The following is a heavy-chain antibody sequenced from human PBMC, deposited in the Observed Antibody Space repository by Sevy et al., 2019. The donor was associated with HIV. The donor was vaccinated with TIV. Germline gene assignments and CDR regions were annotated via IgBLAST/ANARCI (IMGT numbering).Heavy chain of an antibody. CDR3: ASSASGVVVVAANPLYYYYGMDV. CDR2: MSAYNGNT. V-gene: IGHV1-18*01. D-gene: IGHD2-15*01. CDR1: GYTFTSYG. Sequence: ASVKVSCKASGYTFTSYGISWVRQAPGQGLEWMGWMSAYNGNTNYAQKLQGRVTMTTDTSTSTAYMELRSLRSDDTAVYYCASSASGVVVVAANPLYYYYGMDVWGQGTTVTVSS. J-gene: IGHJ6*02.